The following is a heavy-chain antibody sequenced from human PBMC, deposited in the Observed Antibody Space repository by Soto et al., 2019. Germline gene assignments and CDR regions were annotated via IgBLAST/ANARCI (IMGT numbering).Heavy chain of an antibody. D-gene: IGHD5-12*01. Sequence: GGSLRLSCAASGFTFSDYEMDWVRQAPGKGLEWVAYVSASGGTIFYADSVKGRFIISRDNAESSLSLQMNSLRGDDTAVYYCTKEKSVVDSGYDAFDVWGQGTMVTVSS. CDR1: GFTFSDYE. J-gene: IGHJ3*01. V-gene: IGHV3-48*03. CDR2: VSASGGTI. CDR3: TKEKSVVDSGYDAFDV.